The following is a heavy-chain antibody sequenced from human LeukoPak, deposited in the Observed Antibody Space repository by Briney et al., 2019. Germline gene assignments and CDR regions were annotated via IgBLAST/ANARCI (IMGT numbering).Heavy chain of an antibody. D-gene: IGHD2-15*01. Sequence: ASVKVSCKASGYTFISYGISWVRQAPGQGAEWMGWISTYNGNTNYEQKLQGRVTMTTDTSTSTAYMELRSLRDDDTAVYYCARDFGIGSGPAGFDYWGQGTLVTVSS. V-gene: IGHV1-18*01. CDR2: ISTYNGNT. CDR3: ARDFGIGSGPAGFDY. J-gene: IGHJ4*02. CDR1: GYTFISYG.